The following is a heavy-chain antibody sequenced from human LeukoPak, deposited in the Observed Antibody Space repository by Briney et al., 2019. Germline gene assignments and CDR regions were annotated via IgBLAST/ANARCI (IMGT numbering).Heavy chain of an antibody. CDR2: MNPNSGNT. J-gene: IGHJ3*02. Sequence: GASVKVSCKASGYTFTSYDINRVRQATGQGLEWMGWMNPNSGNTGYAQKFQGRVTITRNTSISTAYMELSSLRSEDTAVYYCASRRDGYNWDAFDIWGQGTMVTVSS. CDR3: ASRRDGYNWDAFDI. V-gene: IGHV1-8*03. CDR1: GYTFTSYD. D-gene: IGHD5-24*01.